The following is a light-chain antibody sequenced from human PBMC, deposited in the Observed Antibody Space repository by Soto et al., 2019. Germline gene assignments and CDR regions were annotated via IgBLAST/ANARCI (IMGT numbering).Light chain of an antibody. CDR3: QQYNSYPWT. CDR2: GAS. Sequence: MTQSPATLSASVGERVTITCRASQSVSSCLAWYQQNPGKTPKLLIYGASTWATGVPARFSGSGSGTEFTLTISSLQPDDFATYYCQQYNSYPWTFGQGTKVEIK. V-gene: IGKV1-5*01. J-gene: IGKJ1*01. CDR1: QSVSSC.